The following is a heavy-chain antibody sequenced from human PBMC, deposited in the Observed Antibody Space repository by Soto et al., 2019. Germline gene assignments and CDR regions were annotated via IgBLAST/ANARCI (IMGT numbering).Heavy chain of an antibody. CDR1: GFTFSGRS. V-gene: IGHV3-74*01. J-gene: IGHJ6*04. CDR2: IDNDATDS. Sequence: EVQLVESGGGLVQPGGSLRLSCAASGFTFSGRSMHWVRQAPGKGLVWVSGIDNDATDSTYADSVKGRFTSSRDNAKNTLYLQMNMLRVEDTAVYYCARGWFGPDVWGKGTTVTVSS. CDR3: ARGWFGPDV. D-gene: IGHD3-10*01.